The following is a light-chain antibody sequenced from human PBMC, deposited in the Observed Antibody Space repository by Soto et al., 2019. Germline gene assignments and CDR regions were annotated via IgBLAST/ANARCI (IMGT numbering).Light chain of an antibody. J-gene: IGKJ1*01. CDR1: QSVSSSS. Sequence: EIVLTQSPGTLSLSPGERATLSCRASQSVSSSSLAWYQQKPGQAPRLLIYGASRRATGIPDRFSGSGSGTDFTLTISRPEPEDFAVYYCQQYGSSPWTFGQGAKVEI. CDR2: GAS. CDR3: QQYGSSPWT. V-gene: IGKV3-20*01.